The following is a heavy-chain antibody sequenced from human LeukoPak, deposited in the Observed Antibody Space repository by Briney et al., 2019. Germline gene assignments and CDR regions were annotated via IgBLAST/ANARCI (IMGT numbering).Heavy chain of an antibody. D-gene: IGHD6-13*01. CDR1: GGSISSYY. CDR3: AAAGPLTGYYYYYGMDV. V-gene: IGHV4-59*12. Sequence: SETLSLTCTVSGGSISSYYWSWIRQPPGKGLEWIGYIYYSGSTNYNPSLKSRVTISVDTSKNQFSLKLSSVTAADTAVYYCAAAGPLTGYYYYYGMDVWGQGTTVTVSS. J-gene: IGHJ6*02. CDR2: IYYSGST.